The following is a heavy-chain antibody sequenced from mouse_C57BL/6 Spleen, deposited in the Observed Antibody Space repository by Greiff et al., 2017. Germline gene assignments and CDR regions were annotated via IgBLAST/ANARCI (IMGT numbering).Heavy chain of an antibody. D-gene: IGHD2-4*01. CDR1: GYTFTDYY. Sequence: EVQLQQSGAELVKPGASVKLSCKASGYTFTDYYMDWVKQSHGQSLEWIGDINPNNGGTIYNQKFKGKATLTVDKSSSTAYMELRSLTYEDSAVYYCARWYYDFGAMDYWGQGTSVTVSS. V-gene: IGHV1-18*01. CDR3: ARWYYDFGAMDY. J-gene: IGHJ4*01. CDR2: INPNNGGT.